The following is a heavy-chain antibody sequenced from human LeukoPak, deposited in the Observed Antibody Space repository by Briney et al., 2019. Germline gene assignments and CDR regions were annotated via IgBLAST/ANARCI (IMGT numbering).Heavy chain of an antibody. CDR2: ISFDRSNK. D-gene: IGHD6-19*01. Sequence: GGSLRLSCAASGFTLSSYGMHWVRQAPGKGLEWVALISFDRSNKYSADSVKGQFTISRDNSKNTLYLQMNSLRAEDTAVYYCAKSPYSSGWVPSYFDYWGQGTLVTVSS. CDR1: GFTLSSYG. J-gene: IGHJ4*02. CDR3: AKSPYSSGWVPSYFDY. V-gene: IGHV3-30*18.